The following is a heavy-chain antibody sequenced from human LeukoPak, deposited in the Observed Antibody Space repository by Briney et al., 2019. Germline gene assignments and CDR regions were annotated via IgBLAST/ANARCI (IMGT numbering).Heavy chain of an antibody. D-gene: IGHD3-16*01. Sequence: PGRSLRLSCAASGFTFSNFGMQWFRQAPGKGLEWVAIISYDGSEKYYADSVKGRFTISRDNSKNTLYLQMSSLRTNDTAVYFCARDLGGPDYWGQGTLATVSS. V-gene: IGHV3-30*15. CDR3: ARDLGGPDY. CDR2: ISYDGSEK. J-gene: IGHJ4*02. CDR1: GFTFSNFG.